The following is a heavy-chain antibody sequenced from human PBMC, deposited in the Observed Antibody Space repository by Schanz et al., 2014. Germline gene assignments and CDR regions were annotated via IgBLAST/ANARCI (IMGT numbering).Heavy chain of an antibody. J-gene: IGHJ4*02. D-gene: IGHD2-2*01. CDR3: ARGRVVPAAPEFDY. V-gene: IGHV4-59*01. CDR1: SASIRTYY. CDR2: IYYSGST. Sequence: QVQLQVSGPGLVKPSETLSLTCTVSSASIRTYYWSWIRQPPGKGLEWIGYIYYSGSTTYNPSLKSRVTISVAPSKKQFSLNLSSVTAADTAVYYCARGRVVPAAPEFDYWGQGILVTVSS.